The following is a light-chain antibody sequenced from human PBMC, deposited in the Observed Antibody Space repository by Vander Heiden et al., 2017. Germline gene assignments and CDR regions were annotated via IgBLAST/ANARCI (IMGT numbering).Light chain of an antibody. J-gene: IGKJ2*01. CDR1: QSVSSD. CDR3: QQYNDWPYT. V-gene: IGKV3-15*01. Sequence: EIVMTKSPATLSVSPGERATLSCRASQSVSSDLAWYQQKPGQAPRLLIYGASTRATGIPGRFSGGGSGTEFSLTISSLQSEDFAVYYCQQYNDWPYTFGQGTKLEIK. CDR2: GAS.